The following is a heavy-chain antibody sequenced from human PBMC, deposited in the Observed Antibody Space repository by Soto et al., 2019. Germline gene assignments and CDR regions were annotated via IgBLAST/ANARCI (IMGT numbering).Heavy chain of an antibody. CDR2: INPNSGGT. V-gene: IGHV1-2*02. J-gene: IGHJ6*02. CDR1: GYTFTGYY. CDR3: ARGRCSSTSCYYYHGMDV. D-gene: IGHD2-2*01. Sequence: ASVKVSCKASGYTFTGYYMHWVRQAPGQGLEWMGWINPNSGGTNYAQKFQGRVTMTRDTSISTAYMELSRLRSDDTAVYYCARGRCSSTSCYYYHGMDVWGQGTTVTVSS.